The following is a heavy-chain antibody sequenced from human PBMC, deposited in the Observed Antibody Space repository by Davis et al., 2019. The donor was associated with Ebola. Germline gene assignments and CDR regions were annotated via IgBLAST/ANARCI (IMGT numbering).Heavy chain of an antibody. CDR1: GFTFSSYA. CDR2: ISSSSSYI. D-gene: IGHD2-21*01. Sequence: GESLKISCAASGFTFSSYAMHWVRQAPGKGLEWVSSISSSSSYIYYADSVKGRFTISRDNAKNSLYLQMNSLRAEDTAVYYCARDREYCGGDCYPPGFDYWGQGTLVTVSS. J-gene: IGHJ4*02. V-gene: IGHV3-21*01. CDR3: ARDREYCGGDCYPPGFDY.